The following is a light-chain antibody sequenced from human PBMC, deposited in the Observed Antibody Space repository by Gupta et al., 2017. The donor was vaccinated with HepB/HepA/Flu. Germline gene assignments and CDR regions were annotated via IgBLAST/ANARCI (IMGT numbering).Light chain of an antibody. J-gene: IGKJ4*01. CDR1: QWVSRSH. Sequence: EIVFTQSPGTLSLSPGEIVTLSCRASQWVSRSHFAWYQQKPGQAPRLLIYGASRRATGIPDRFSGSGSGTEFTLTISRLEPEDFAVYYCQQEDRSTVTFGGGTKVEIK. CDR3: QQEDRSTVT. V-gene: IGKV3-20*01. CDR2: GAS.